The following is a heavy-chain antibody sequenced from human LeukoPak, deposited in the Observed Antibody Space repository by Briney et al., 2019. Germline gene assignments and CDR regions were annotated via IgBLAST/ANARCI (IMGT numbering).Heavy chain of an antibody. J-gene: IGHJ4*02. CDR3: ARDAKQLPY. V-gene: IGHV3-23*01. CDR1: GFTFSSYA. CDR2: ISSSGGST. D-gene: IGHD5-24*01. Sequence: GGSLRLSCAASGFTFSSYAMSWVRQAPGKGLEWVSSISSSGGSTYYADSVKGRFTISRDTPKNTLYLQMNSLRPEDTAVYYCARDAKQLPYWGQGTLVTVSS.